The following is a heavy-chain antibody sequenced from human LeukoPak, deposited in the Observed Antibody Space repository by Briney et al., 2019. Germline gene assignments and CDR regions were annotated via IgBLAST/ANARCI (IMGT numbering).Heavy chain of an antibody. CDR2: INSDGSSI. CDR3: ARVGGVAGRAIDY. D-gene: IGHD3-3*01. Sequence: GGSLRLSCAASGFTFSSYWMHWVRQDPGRGLVWVSRINSDGSSISYADSVKGRFTISRDNAKNTLYLQMNSLRAEDTAVYYCARVGGVAGRAIDYWGQGTLVTVSS. J-gene: IGHJ4*02. CDR1: GFTFSSYW. V-gene: IGHV3-74*01.